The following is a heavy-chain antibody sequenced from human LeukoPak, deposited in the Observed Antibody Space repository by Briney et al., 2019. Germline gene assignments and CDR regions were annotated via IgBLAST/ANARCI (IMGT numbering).Heavy chain of an antibody. D-gene: IGHD6-13*01. J-gene: IGHJ3*02. CDR1: GGSISSYY. CDR3: ARRARIAAAGTDAFDI. Sequence: SETLSLTCTVPGGSISSYYWSWIRQPPGKGLEWIGYIYTSGSTNYNPSLKSRVTISVDTSKNQFSLKLSSVTAADTAVYYCARRARIAAAGTDAFDIWGQGTMVTVSS. V-gene: IGHV4-4*09. CDR2: IYTSGST.